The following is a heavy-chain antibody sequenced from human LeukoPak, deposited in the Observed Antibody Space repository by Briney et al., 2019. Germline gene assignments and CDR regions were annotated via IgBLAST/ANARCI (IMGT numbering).Heavy chain of an antibody. CDR1: GYTFTGYY. J-gene: IGHJ4*02. V-gene: IGHV1-69*04. Sequence: ASVKVSCKASGYTFTGYYMHWVRQAPGQGLEWMGRIIPILGIANYAQKFQGRVTITADKSTSTAYMELSSLRSEDTAVYYCARDLGAVMTTVTPFDYWGQGTLVTVSS. CDR3: ARDLGAVMTTVTPFDY. CDR2: IIPILGIA. D-gene: IGHD4-17*01.